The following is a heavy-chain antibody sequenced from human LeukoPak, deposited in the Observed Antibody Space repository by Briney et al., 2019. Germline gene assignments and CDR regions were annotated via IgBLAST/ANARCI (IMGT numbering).Heavy chain of an antibody. CDR2: FGSDSSTI. CDR3: AREGLMVRGVYFDY. V-gene: IGHV3-48*01. Sequence: GGSLRLSCAASGFTFSSYSMYWVRQAPGKGLEWVSYFGSDSSTIYYADSVKGRFTISRDNARNSLYLQMNNLRAEDTAVYYCAREGLMVRGVYFDYWGQGTRVTVSS. CDR1: GFTFSSYS. J-gene: IGHJ4*02. D-gene: IGHD3-10*01.